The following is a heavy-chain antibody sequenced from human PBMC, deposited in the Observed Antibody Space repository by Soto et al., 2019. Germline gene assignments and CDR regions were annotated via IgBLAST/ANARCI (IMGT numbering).Heavy chain of an antibody. Sequence: EVQLVESGGGLVQPGGSLRLSCAASGFTFSTYSLNWVRQAPGKGLEWVSYISSSSVTINYADSVKGRFTISRDNAKNSLYLQMNSLRDEDTAVYYCARGRLGCSGGGCYSGYYGMDVWGQGATVTVSS. CDR2: ISSSSVTI. CDR1: GFTFSTYS. CDR3: ARGRLGCSGGGCYSGYYGMDV. J-gene: IGHJ6*02. D-gene: IGHD2-15*01. V-gene: IGHV3-48*02.